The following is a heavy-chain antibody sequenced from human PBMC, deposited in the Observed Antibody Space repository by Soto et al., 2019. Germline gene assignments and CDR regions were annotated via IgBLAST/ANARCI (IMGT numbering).Heavy chain of an antibody. Sequence: GESLKISCSASGFTFSNCAMSWVRQAPGKGLEWVSTISGRGGSTYYADSVKGRLTISRDNSKNTLFLQMNSLRAEDTAVYYCAKRFYREEDGYNFFDSWGQGTLVTVSS. D-gene: IGHD5-12*01. CDR2: ISGRGGST. J-gene: IGHJ4*02. CDR1: GFTFSNCA. CDR3: AKRFYREEDGYNFFDS. V-gene: IGHV3-23*01.